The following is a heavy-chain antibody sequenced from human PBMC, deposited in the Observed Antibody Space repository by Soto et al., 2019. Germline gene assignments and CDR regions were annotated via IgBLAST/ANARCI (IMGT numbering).Heavy chain of an antibody. CDR1: GYTFASYA. V-gene: IGHV1-18*01. CDR3: ARDPPPTDY. J-gene: IGHJ4*02. CDR2: ISAYTGNT. Sequence: QVQLVQSGAEVKKPGASVKVSCKASGYTFASYAISWMRQAPGQGLEWLGWISAYTGNTNYAQKLQGRVTMTTDTSTSPAYMELRSLRSDDSAVYYCARDPPPTDYWGQGTLVTVSS.